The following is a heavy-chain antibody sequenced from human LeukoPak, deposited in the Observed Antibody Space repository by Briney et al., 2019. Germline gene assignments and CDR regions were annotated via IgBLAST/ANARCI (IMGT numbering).Heavy chain of an antibody. CDR1: GYTFTGYY. J-gene: IGHJ4*02. CDR2: INPNSAAS. V-gene: IGHV1-2*06. Sequence: ASVKVSCKASGYTFTGYYMHWVRQAPGQGLEWMGQINPNSAASHYAQKFQDRVTMTSDTSINMAYMELRSLRSDDTAVYYCARDFYWGQGTLITVSS. CDR3: ARDFY.